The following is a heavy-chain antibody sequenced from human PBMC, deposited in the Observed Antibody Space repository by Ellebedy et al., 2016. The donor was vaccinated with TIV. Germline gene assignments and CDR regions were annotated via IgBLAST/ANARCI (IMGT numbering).Heavy chain of an antibody. Sequence: AASVKVSCKASGYIFSSFGISWVRQAPGQGPEWLGWISGYNGNTHYAQRFQGRVTMTTDTSTSTAHMDLRTLRSDDTAVYYCARDKLDNRGLDVWGQGTTVTVSS. D-gene: IGHD3/OR15-3a*01. CDR2: ISGYNGNT. CDR1: GYIFSSFG. V-gene: IGHV1-18*01. J-gene: IGHJ6*02. CDR3: ARDKLDNRGLDV.